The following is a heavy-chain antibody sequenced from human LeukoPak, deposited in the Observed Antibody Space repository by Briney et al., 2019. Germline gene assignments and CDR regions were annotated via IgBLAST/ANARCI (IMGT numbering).Heavy chain of an antibody. CDR2: IDWDDDK. CDR1: GFSLSTSGMR. D-gene: IGHD1-26*01. J-gene: IGHJ4*02. V-gene: IGHV2-70*04. Sequence: SGPALVKPXPPLTLTCNFSGFSLSTSGMRVSWIRQPPEKALEWLALIDWDDDKFYSTSLKTRLTISKDTSKNQVVLTMTNMDPVDTATYYCARLNSGTYLDYWGQGTLVTVSS. CDR3: ARLNSGTYLDY.